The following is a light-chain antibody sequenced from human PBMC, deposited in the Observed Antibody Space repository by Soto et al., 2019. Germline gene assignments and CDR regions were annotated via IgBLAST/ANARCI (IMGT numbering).Light chain of an antibody. J-gene: IGKJ5*01. V-gene: IGKV3-15*01. CDR1: QSVSSN. CDR2: GAS. CDR3: QQHGDSTIT. Sequence: DIVLTQSPATLSVSPGERATLRCRASQSVSSNLAWYQQRPGQDPSLLIYGASTRATGVPDRFSGTGSGTEFNLTISRLETEDFAVYYCQQHGDSTITFGQGTRLEIK.